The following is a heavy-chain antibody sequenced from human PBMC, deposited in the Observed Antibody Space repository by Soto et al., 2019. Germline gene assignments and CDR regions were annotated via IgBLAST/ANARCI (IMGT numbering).Heavy chain of an antibody. J-gene: IGHJ4*02. CDR2: INHSGST. CDR1: GGSFSGYY. Sequence: SETLSLTCAVYGGSFSGYYWSWIRQPPGKGLEWIGEINHSGSTNYNPSLKSRVTISVDTSKNQFSLKLSSVTAADTAVYYCARLASNWLDYWSQGTLVTVSS. D-gene: IGHD6-13*01. V-gene: IGHV4-34*01. CDR3: ARLASNWLDY.